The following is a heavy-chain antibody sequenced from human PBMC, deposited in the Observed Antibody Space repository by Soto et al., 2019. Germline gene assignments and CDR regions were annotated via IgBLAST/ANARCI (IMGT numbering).Heavy chain of an antibody. D-gene: IGHD6-13*01. Sequence: SGNVCFESSGGTFTSYSISWVRQAPGQGLEWMGGIIPIFGTANYAQKFQGRVTITADESTSTAYMELSSLRSEDTAVYYCASVPQKYSSSWPPCGQGTLVTFSS. CDR1: GGTFTSYS. V-gene: IGHV1-69*01. CDR3: ASVPQKYSSSWPP. J-gene: IGHJ5*02. CDR2: IIPIFGTA.